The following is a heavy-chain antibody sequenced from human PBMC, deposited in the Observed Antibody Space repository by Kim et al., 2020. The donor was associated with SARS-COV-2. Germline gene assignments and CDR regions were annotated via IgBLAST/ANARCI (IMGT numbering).Heavy chain of an antibody. J-gene: IGHJ4*02. CDR3: ASAKYDFWSGYYPDY. D-gene: IGHD3-3*01. V-gene: IGHV4-31*02. Sequence: PSPKGRITISVDTSKNQFSLKLSSVTAADTAVYYCASAKYDFWSGYYPDYWGQGTLVTVSS.